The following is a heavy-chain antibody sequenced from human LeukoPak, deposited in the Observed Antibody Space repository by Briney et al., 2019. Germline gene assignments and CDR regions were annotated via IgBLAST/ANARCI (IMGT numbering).Heavy chain of an antibody. CDR3: AKARTPYNSGFDY. CDR1: GGSISSGGYY. J-gene: IGHJ4*02. D-gene: IGHD6-19*01. Sequence: PSETLSLTCTVSGGSISSGGYYWSWIRQHPGKGLEWIGYIYYSGSTYYNPSLKSRVTISVDTSKNQFSLKLSSVTAADTAVYYCAKARTPYNSGFDYWGQGTLVAVSS. CDR2: IYYSGST. V-gene: IGHV4-31*03.